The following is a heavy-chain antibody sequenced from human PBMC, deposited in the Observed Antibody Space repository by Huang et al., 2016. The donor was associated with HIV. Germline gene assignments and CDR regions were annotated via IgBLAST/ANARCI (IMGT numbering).Heavy chain of an antibody. D-gene: IGHD2-15*01. J-gene: IGHJ6*03. Sequence: QVQLQESGPGLVKPSQTLSLTCTVSGGSINSGGYYWSWIRQPPGKGLEWIGYICYSGITYHNPSLRSRITISADTSKNQFSLKRHSVTAADTAVYYCARGRIVVVPAANFYYYYYMDVWGKGTTVTVSS. CDR3: ARGRIVVVPAANFYYYYYMDV. V-gene: IGHV4-30-4*01. CDR2: ICYSGIT. CDR1: GGSINSGGYY.